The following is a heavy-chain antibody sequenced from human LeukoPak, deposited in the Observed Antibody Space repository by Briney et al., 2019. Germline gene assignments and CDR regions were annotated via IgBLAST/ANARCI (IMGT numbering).Heavy chain of an antibody. D-gene: IGHD5-24*01. V-gene: IGHV4-59*08. CDR2: IHNGGST. Sequence: SETLSLTCTVSGGSITNYYRSWIRQPPGKGLEWIGYIHNGGSTNHDPSLRSRVTMSVDTSKNQLSLQLFSVTAADTAVYYCARGAGAGYNLQPFDYWGQGTLVTVSS. CDR1: GGSITNYY. CDR3: ARGAGAGYNLQPFDY. J-gene: IGHJ4*02.